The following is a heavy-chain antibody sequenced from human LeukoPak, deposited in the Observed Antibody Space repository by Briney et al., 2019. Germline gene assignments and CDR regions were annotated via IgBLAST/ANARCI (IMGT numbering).Heavy chain of an antibody. CDR1: GFNFDRYT. V-gene: IGHV3-7*04. J-gene: IGHJ4*02. D-gene: IGHD5-24*01. CDR2: IKQDGSKK. CDR3: TRVGYIDEGIDY. Sequence: GGSLRLSCATSGFNFDRYTIHWVRQAPGKGLEWVANIKQDGSKKSYVDSVKGRFTISRDNAKNSLYLQTNSLRAEDTAICYCTRVGYIDEGIDYWGQGTLVTVSS.